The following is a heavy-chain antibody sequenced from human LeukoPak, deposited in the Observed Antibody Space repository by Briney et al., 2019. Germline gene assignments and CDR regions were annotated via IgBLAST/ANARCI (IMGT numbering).Heavy chain of an antibody. D-gene: IGHD3-10*01. V-gene: IGHV4-59*01. J-gene: IGHJ4*02. CDR3: ARAPPPTYYYGSGPFDY. CDR2: IYYSGST. CDR1: GGSFSGYY. Sequence: SETLSLTCAVYGGSFSGYYWSWIRQPPGKGLEWIGYIYYSGSTNYNPSLKSRVIISVDTSKNQFSLKLSSVTAADTAVYYCARAPPPTYYYGSGPFDYWGQGTLVTVSS.